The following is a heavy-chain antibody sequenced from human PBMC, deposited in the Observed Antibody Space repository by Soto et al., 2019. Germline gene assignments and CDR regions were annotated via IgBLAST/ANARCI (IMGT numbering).Heavy chain of an antibody. CDR3: ATAGHDYIWGSCRNVHL. Sequence: EVQLLESGGGLVQPGGSLRLSCAASGFTFSTYAVTCVRQAPGKWLACVSSVSGSGDRTHYADSVKGRFTISRDNSKNALYAQMMSQSVGDAAVYYGATAGHDYIWGSCRNVHLWGQGAPGTGSS. CDR2: VSGSGDRT. V-gene: IGHV3-23*01. CDR1: GFTFSTYA. D-gene: IGHD3-16*02. J-gene: IGHJ5*02.